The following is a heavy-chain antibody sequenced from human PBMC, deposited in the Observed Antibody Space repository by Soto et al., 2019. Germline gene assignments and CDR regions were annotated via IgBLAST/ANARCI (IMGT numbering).Heavy chain of an antibody. Sequence: GGSLRLSCTASGFTFDRTTMHWARQAPGKGLEWVSFINGGGDSAYYADSVKGRFTMSRDNAKNSLYLQMNSLRAEDTALYYCAKDFHSGSYYSYGMDVWGQGTTVTVSS. V-gene: IGHV3-43*01. D-gene: IGHD1-26*01. CDR3: AKDFHSGSYYSYGMDV. CDR1: GFTFDRTT. CDR2: INGGGDSA. J-gene: IGHJ6*02.